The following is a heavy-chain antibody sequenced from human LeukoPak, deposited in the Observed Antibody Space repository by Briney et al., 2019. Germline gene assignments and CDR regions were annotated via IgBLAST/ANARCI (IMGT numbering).Heavy chain of an antibody. V-gene: IGHV3-23*01. J-gene: IGHJ4*02. CDR1: GFIFSSYW. Sequence: GGSLRLSCAASGFIFSSYWMSWVRQAPGKGLEWVSAISGSGGSTYYADSVKGRFTISRDNSKNTLYLQMNSLRAEDTAVYYCARVGDSSGYHTHNFDYWGQGTLVTVSS. CDR3: ARVGDSSGYHTHNFDY. CDR2: ISGSGGST. D-gene: IGHD3-22*01.